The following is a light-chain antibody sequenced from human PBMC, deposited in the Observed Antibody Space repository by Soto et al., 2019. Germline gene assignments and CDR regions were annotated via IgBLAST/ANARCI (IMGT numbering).Light chain of an antibody. CDR1: QRISRN. V-gene: IGKV3D-15*01. CDR3: QQYNNWHAIT. J-gene: IGKJ5*01. Sequence: EIVMTQSPPTLSVSPGKISALSCRASQRISRNLAWYQQKPGQAPRLLIYGASTRATGIPARFSGSGSGTEFTLTISSLQSQDFAVYYCQQYNNWHAITFGHGTRLEIK. CDR2: GAS.